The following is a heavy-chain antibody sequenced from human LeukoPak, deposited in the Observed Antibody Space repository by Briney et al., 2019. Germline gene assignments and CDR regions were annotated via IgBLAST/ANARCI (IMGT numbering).Heavy chain of an antibody. CDR1: GFTFSSYA. D-gene: IGHD3-3*01. J-gene: IGHJ4*02. Sequence: GGSLRLSCAASGFTFSSYAMRWVRQAPGKGLEWVSAISGSGGSTYYADSVKGRFTISRDNSKNTPYLQMNSLRAEDTAVYYCAKGPKYYDFFWGQGTLVTVSS. CDR2: ISGSGGST. CDR3: AKGPKYYDFF. V-gene: IGHV3-23*01.